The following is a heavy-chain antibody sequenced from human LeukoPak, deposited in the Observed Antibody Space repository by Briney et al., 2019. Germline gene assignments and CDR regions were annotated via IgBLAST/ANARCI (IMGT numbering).Heavy chain of an antibody. Sequence: WASVKVSCKVSGYTLTELSMHWIRQAHGKGLEWLEGFDPEDGETIYAQKFQGRVPMTEDTSTDTAYMELSSLRSEDTAVYYCATVNPYDSSGYLPESWGQGTLVTVSS. J-gene: IGHJ4*02. CDR3: ATVNPYDSSGYLPES. CDR1: GYTLTELS. V-gene: IGHV1-24*01. D-gene: IGHD3-22*01. CDR2: FDPEDGET.